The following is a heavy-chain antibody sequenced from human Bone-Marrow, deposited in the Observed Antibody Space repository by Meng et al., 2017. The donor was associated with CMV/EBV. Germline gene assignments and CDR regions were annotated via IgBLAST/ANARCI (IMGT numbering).Heavy chain of an antibody. CDR2: IYYNGNT. CDR3: ARIGALYSSAWRAYDY. J-gene: IGHJ4*02. V-gene: IGHV4-59*01. D-gene: IGHD6-19*01. CDR1: GSSISSYY. Sequence: SETLSLTCTVSGSSISSYYWSWIRQPPGKGLEWIGYIYYNGNTNYNSSLKSRVTISLDTSKNQVSLKLRSVTAADTAVYFCARIGALYSSAWRAYDYWGQGRLVTVSS.